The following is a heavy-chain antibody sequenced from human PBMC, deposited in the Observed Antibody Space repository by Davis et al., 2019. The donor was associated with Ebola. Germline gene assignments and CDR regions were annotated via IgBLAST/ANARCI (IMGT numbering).Heavy chain of an antibody. V-gene: IGHV5-51*01. Sequence: GESLKISCKGSGYSFTSYWIAWVRQMPGKGLEWMGSLYPGDSDTRYSPSLKSRVTISVDTSQSQISLRLTSVIAADTAVYYCAKYVTVAGSGWFDPWGQGTLVTVSS. D-gene: IGHD3-10*01. CDR3: AKYVTVAGSGWFDP. CDR2: LYPGDSDT. CDR1: GYSFTSYW. J-gene: IGHJ5*02.